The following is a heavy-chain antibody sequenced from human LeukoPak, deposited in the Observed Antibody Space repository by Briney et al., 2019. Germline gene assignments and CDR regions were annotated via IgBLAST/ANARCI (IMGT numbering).Heavy chain of an antibody. V-gene: IGHV1-46*01. CDR2: INPSGGST. J-gene: IGHJ6*02. CDR3: AGVYLHGMDV. D-gene: IGHD2-8*01. CDR1: GYSLTTYY. Sequence: GASVKVSCKASGYSLTTYYMHWVRQAPGQGLEWMAIINPSGGSTNYAQKFQGRVTMTRDTPTNTVYMEMSSLRIEDTAVYYCAGVYLHGMDVWGQGTTVTVSS.